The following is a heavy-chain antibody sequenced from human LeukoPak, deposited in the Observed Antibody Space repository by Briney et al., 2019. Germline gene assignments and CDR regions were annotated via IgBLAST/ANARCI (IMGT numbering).Heavy chain of an antibody. J-gene: IGHJ3*02. D-gene: IGHD2-2*01. CDR2: INPNGGGT. Sequence: ASVKVSCKASGSTFTGYYMHWVRQAPGQGLEWMGRINPNGGGTNYAQKFQGRGTMTRDTSISTAYMELSRLISDDTAVYYCARDLTRIVVVPAADWGGDAFDIWGQGTMVTVSS. CDR3: ARDLTRIVVVPAADWGGDAFDI. V-gene: IGHV1-2*06. CDR1: GSTFTGYY.